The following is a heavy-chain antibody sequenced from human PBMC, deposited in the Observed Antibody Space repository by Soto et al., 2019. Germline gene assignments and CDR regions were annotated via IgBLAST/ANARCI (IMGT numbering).Heavy chain of an antibody. CDR3: ARSRDIDAFDI. J-gene: IGHJ3*02. CDR1: GYTFTGYY. V-gene: IGHV1-2*04. Sequence: GASVKVSCKASGYTFTGYYMHWVRQAPGQGLEWMGWINPNIGGTNYAQKFQGWVTMTRDTSISTAYMELSRLRSDDTAVYYCARSRDIDAFDIWGQGTMVTVSS. CDR2: INPNIGGT.